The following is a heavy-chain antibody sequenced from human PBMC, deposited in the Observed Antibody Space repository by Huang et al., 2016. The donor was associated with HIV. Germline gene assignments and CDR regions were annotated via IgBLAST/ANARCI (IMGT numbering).Heavy chain of an antibody. D-gene: IGHD6-13*01. CDR3: ASQHIGAAATWF. CDR1: GDFISSTNYY. V-gene: IGHV4-39*01. J-gene: IGHJ4*02. Sequence: QLQLQESGPGQVKPSETLSLTCTVSGDFISSTNYYWGWIRQSPGKGLEWVGSVYQSGSTNYNPSLKRRVTLSVDTSRNQFSRRLNSVTAADTAVYYCASQHIGAAATWFWGRGTQVAVSS. CDR2: VYQSGST.